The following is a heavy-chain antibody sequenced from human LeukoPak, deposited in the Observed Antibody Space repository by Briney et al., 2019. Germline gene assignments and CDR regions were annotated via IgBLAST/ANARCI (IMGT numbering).Heavy chain of an antibody. V-gene: IGHV4-31*03. CDR3: ARDSFRYGSGSHYYYYGMDV. Sequence: PSETLSLTCTVSGGSISSGGYYWSWIRQHPGKGLEWIGYIYYSGSTYYNPSLKSRVTISVDTSKNQFSLKLSSVTAADTAVYYCARDSFRYGSGSHYYYYGMDVWGQGTTVTVSS. D-gene: IGHD3-10*01. CDR2: IYYSGST. CDR1: GGSISSGGYY. J-gene: IGHJ6*02.